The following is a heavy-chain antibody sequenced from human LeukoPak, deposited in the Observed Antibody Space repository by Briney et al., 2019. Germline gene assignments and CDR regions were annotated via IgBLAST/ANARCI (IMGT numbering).Heavy chain of an antibody. J-gene: IGHJ5*02. CDR3: ARDLGAYYDFWSGYSHNWFDP. V-gene: IGHV4-4*07. D-gene: IGHD3-3*01. Sequence: PSETLSLTCTVSVGSISSYYWSWIRQPAGKGLEWIRRIYTSGSTNYNPSLKSRVTMSIDTSKNHFSLKLSSVTAADTAVYYCARDLGAYYDFWSGYSHNWFDPWGQGTLVTVSS. CDR1: VGSISSYY. CDR2: IYTSGST.